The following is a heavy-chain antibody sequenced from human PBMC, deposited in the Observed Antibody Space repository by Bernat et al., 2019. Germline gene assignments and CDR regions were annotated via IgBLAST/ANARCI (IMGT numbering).Heavy chain of an antibody. D-gene: IGHD3-16*02. J-gene: IGHJ4*02. CDR2: ISNNGSTK. V-gene: IGHV3-11*01. CDR3: ARANSFGRVIGVSTSTDY. CDR1: GFTFSDYD. Sequence: QVQLVESGGGLVKPGGSLRLSCAVSGFTFSDYDMSWIRQAPGKGVEWISCISNNGSTKYYADSVKGRFTISRDNAKNSLYLQMNSLRADDTAVYFCARANSFGRVIGVSTSTDYWGQGTLVTVSS.